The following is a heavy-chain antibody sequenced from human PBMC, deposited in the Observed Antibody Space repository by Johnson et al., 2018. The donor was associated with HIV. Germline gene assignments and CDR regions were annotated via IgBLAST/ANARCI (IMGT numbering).Heavy chain of an antibody. V-gene: IGHV3-30*02. D-gene: IGHD3-22*01. Sequence: QEQLVESGGGVVQPGGSLRLSCAVSGFTFRSYGMHWVRQAPGKGLEWVAFIRYDGSNKYYADSVKGRFTISRDNSKNTLFLQRNSLRAEDTAVYYCAKEPVVVIHAGGAFDIWGQGTMVTVSS. J-gene: IGHJ3*02. CDR1: GFTFRSYG. CDR2: IRYDGSNK. CDR3: AKEPVVVIHAGGAFDI.